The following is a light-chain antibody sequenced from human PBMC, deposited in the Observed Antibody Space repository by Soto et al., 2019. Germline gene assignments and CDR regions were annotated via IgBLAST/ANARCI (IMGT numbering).Light chain of an antibody. CDR3: QSYDSSLSGHVV. CDR2: DNN. J-gene: IGLJ2*01. Sequence: QSVLTQPPSVSASPGQKVTISCSGSSSNIGNNYVSWYQQLPGTAPKLLIYDNNKRPSGIPDRFSGSKSGTSASLAITGLQAEDEADYYCQSYDSSLSGHVVFGGGTQLTVL. CDR1: SSNIGNNY. V-gene: IGLV1-51*01.